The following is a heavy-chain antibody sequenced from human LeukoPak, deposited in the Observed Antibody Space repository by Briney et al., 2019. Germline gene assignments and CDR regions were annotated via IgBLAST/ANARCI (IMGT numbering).Heavy chain of an antibody. V-gene: IGHV3-21*01. J-gene: IGHJ6*02. Sequence: PGGSLRPSCAASGFTFSSYSMTWVRQAPGKGLEWVSSISSSSSYIYYADSVKGRFTISRDNAKNSLYLQMNSLRAEDTAVYYCASALQYQLLSPMDVWGQGTTVTVSS. CDR3: ASALQYQLLSPMDV. CDR1: GFTFSSYS. CDR2: ISSSSSYI. D-gene: IGHD2-2*01.